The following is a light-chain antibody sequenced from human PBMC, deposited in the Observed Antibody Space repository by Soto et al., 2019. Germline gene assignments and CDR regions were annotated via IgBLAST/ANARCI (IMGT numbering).Light chain of an antibody. CDR3: QQYGSSPWT. CDR1: QSVSNNY. Sequence: IVLTQSPGALSLSPGERATLSCRASQSVSNNYLAWYQQKPGQAPRLLIYGASSRATGIPDRFSGSGSGTDFTLTISRLEPEDFAVYYCQQYGSSPWTFGQGTKVDIK. J-gene: IGKJ1*01. V-gene: IGKV3-20*01. CDR2: GAS.